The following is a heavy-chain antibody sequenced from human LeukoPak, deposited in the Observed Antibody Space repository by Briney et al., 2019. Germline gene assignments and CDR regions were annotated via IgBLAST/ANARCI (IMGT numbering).Heavy chain of an antibody. CDR2: IRYDGSNK. CDR1: GFTFSSYG. Sequence: PGGSLRLSCAASGFTFSSYGMHWVRQAPGKGLEWVAFIRYDGSNKYYADSVKGRFTISRDNSKNTLYLQMNSLRAEDTAVYYCAKDLPLIVVVPAAITFDYWGQGTLVTVS. CDR3: AKDLPLIVVVPAAITFDY. D-gene: IGHD2-2*02. V-gene: IGHV3-30*02. J-gene: IGHJ4*02.